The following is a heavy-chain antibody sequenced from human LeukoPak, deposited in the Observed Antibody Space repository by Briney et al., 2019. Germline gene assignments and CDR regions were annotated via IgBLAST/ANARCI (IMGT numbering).Heavy chain of an antibody. CDR3: ARDLKWERLFDY. D-gene: IGHD1-26*01. CDR2: ISYDGSNK. Sequence: GRSLRLSCAASGFTFGSYAMHWVRQAPGKGLEWVAVISYDGSNKYYADSVKGRFTISRDNSKNTLYLQMNSLRAEDTAVYYCARDLKWERLFDYWGQGTLVTVSS. J-gene: IGHJ4*02. V-gene: IGHV3-30-3*01. CDR1: GFTFGSYA.